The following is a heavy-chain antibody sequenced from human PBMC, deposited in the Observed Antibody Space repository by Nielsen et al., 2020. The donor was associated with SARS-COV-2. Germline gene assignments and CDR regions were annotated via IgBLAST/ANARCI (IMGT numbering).Heavy chain of an antibody. CDR2: IFSNDEK. D-gene: IGHD5-12*01. Sequence: WIRQPPGKALEWLAHIFSNDEKSYSTSLKSRLTISKDTSKSQVVLTMTNMDPLDTGTYYCARSDVDIVATIPRMYYYYGMDVWGQGTTVTVSS. V-gene: IGHV2-26*01. J-gene: IGHJ6*02. CDR3: ARSDVDIVATIPRMYYYYGMDV.